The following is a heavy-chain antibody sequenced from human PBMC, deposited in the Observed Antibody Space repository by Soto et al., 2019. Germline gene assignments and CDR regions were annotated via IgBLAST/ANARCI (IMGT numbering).Heavy chain of an antibody. V-gene: IGHV4-31*03. CDR1: GGSISSGGYF. CDR2: INYSGIT. J-gene: IGHJ3*01. Sequence: QVQLQESGPGLVKPSQTLSLTCTVSGGSISSGGYFWSWVRQHPGKGLEWIGFINYSGITNYNPSPKSRVRLSVDTSKNQFSLKLNSVTAADTAVYYCANYCSGGSCYPDAFDFWGQGTMVTVSS. CDR3: ANYCSGGSCYPDAFDF. D-gene: IGHD2-15*01.